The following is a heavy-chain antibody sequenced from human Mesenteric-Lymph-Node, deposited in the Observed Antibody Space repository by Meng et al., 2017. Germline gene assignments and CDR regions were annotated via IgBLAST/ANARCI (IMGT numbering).Heavy chain of an antibody. CDR3: ARGSVWYDY. CDR1: DYTCTSYA. D-gene: IGHD3-10*01. J-gene: IGHJ4*02. V-gene: IGHV1-3*01. Sequence: GQSGQGVAEVKKPGAPVQDSCKASDYTCTSYAMHWARQAPGQRLECIGLINAGNRNTKSSQKFQGRVTITRDTSACTAYMELSSLRSEDTAVYYCARGSVWYDYWGQGTLVTVSS. CDR2: INAGNRNT.